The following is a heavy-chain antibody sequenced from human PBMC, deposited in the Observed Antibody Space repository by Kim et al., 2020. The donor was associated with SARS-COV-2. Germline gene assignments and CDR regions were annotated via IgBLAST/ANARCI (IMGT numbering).Heavy chain of an antibody. CDR1: GGSISSYY. D-gene: IGHD6-13*01. CDR2: IYYSGST. J-gene: IGHJ5*02. V-gene: IGHV4-59*13. CDR3: AGAYAAAGVNWFDP. Sequence: SETLSLTCTVSGGSISSYYWSWIRQPPGKGLEWIGYIYYSGSTNYNPSLKSRVTISVDTSKNQFSLKLSSVTAADTAVYYCAGAYAAAGVNWFDPLCQGT.